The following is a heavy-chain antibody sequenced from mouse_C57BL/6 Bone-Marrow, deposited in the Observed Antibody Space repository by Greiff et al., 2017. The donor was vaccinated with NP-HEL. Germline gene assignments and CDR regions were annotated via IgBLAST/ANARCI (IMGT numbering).Heavy chain of an antibody. V-gene: IGHV1-5*01. CDR1: GYTFTSYW. Sequence: EVKVEESGTVLARPGASVKMSCKTSGYTFTSYWMHWVKQRPGQGLEWIGAIYPGNSDTSYNQKFKGKAKLTAVTSASTAYMELSSLTNEDSAVYYCTRWVTTTTVFDYWGQGTTLTVSS. CDR3: TRWVTTTTVFDY. J-gene: IGHJ2*01. D-gene: IGHD2-2*01. CDR2: IYPGNSDT.